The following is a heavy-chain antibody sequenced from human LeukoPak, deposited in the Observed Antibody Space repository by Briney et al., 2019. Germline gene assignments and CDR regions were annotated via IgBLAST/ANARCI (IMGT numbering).Heavy chain of an antibody. D-gene: IGHD3-9*01. CDR2: IKQDGSEK. V-gene: IGHV3-7*03. J-gene: IGHJ3*02. CDR1: GFDFSSNW. Sequence: GGSLRLSCAASGFDFSSNWMHWVRQAPGKGLEWVANIKQDGSEKYYVDSVKGRFTISRDNAKNSLYLQMNSLRAEDTAVYYCARDSPWTYYDILTGYYNVNAFDIWGQGTMVTVSS. CDR3: ARDSPWTYYDILTGYYNVNAFDI.